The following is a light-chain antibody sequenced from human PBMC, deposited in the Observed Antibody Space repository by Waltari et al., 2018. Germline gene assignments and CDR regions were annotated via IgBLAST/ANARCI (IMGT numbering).Light chain of an antibody. V-gene: IGKV1-13*02. CDR3: QQFHSYPVT. Sequence: AIQLTQSPSSLSASEGDRLTITCRASQGISSALAWYQQKPGKAPKILMFDVSSLESGVPSRFSGSESGTDFTLTISSLQPEDFATYYCQQFHSYPVTFGQGTKVEIK. CDR1: QGISSA. J-gene: IGKJ1*01. CDR2: DVS.